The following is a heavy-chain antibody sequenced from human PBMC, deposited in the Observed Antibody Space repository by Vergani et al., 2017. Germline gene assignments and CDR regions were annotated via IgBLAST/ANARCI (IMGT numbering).Heavy chain of an antibody. V-gene: IGHV3-21*01. J-gene: IGHJ3*01. CDR1: GFTFSSYA. CDR2: LNKNNYYI. CDR3: VRDVRVSRT. Sequence: EVQLLESGGGLVQPGGSLRLSCAASGFTFSSYAMSWVRQAPGKGLEWVSSLNKNNYYIYYADSVKGRFTISRDNAKNSLYLDMSSLRAEDTAVYYCVRDVRVSRTWGQGTLVAVSS.